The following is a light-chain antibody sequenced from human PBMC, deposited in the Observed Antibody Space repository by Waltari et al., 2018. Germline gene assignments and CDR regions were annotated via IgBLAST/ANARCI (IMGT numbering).Light chain of an antibody. CDR2: GAS. CDR1: QSVSSS. V-gene: IGKV3D-15*01. CDR3: QQNSNWPRT. J-gene: IGKJ1*01. Sequence: EIVMTQSPATLSLSPGERATLSCRASQSVSSSLAWYQQKPGQAPRLLIYGASFRATGIPDRFSGSGSGTEFTLTISSLEPEDVAVYYCQQNSNWPRTFGQGTKVEIK.